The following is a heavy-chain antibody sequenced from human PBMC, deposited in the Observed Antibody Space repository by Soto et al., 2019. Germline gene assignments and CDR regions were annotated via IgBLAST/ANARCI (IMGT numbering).Heavy chain of an antibody. V-gene: IGHV3-7*01. CDR3: ARDADASGWYHYGMDV. D-gene: IGHD6-19*01. Sequence: PGGSLRLSCVGSGFTFSSYWMGWVRQTPGKGLEWVANIKKDGSEKYYVDSVKGRFIISRDNAKNSLYLQVNYLRAEDTAVYYCARDADASGWYHYGMDVWGQGTMVTVSS. CDR2: IKKDGSEK. J-gene: IGHJ6*02. CDR1: GFTFSSYW.